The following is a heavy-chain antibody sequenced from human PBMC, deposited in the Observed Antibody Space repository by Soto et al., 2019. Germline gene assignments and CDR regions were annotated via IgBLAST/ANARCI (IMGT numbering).Heavy chain of an antibody. D-gene: IGHD5-18*01. Sequence: QMQLVQSGPEVKKPGTSVKVSSKASGFTFTNSAVQWVRQARGQRLEWIGWIVVGSGNTNYAQKFQERVTITRDMSTSTSYMQLSSLRSEDTAVYYCAEDEGHSHGYGSYWGQGTLVTVSS. CDR3: AEDEGHSHGYGSY. CDR2: IVVGSGNT. J-gene: IGHJ4*02. CDR1: GFTFTNSA. V-gene: IGHV1-58*01.